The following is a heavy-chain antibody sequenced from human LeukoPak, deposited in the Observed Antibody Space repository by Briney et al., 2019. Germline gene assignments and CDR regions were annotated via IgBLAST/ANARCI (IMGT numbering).Heavy chain of an antibody. V-gene: IGHV3-30*18. CDR2: ISYDGSNK. D-gene: IGHD6-13*01. Sequence: GGSLRLSCAASGFTFSSYGMHWVRQAPGKGLEWVAVISYDGSNKYYADSVKGRFTISRDNSKNTLYLQMNSLRAEDTAVYYCAKDIGPIAAAGTSDYWGQGTLVTVSS. CDR1: GFTFSSYG. CDR3: AKDIGPIAAAGTSDY. J-gene: IGHJ4*02.